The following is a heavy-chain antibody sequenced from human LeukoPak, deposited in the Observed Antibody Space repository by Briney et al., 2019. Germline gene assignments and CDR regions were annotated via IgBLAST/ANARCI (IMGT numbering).Heavy chain of an antibody. D-gene: IGHD2-2*01. V-gene: IGHV3-21*01. Sequence: GGSLRLSCAASGFTFSSYSMNWVRQAPGKGLEWVSSISSSSSYIYYADSVKGRFTISRDNAKNSLYLQMNSLRAEDTAVYYCAREEVVVVPAALYYYYGMDVWGQGTTVTVSS. CDR2: ISSSSSYI. CDR1: GFTFSSYS. CDR3: AREEVVVVPAALYYYYGMDV. J-gene: IGHJ6*02.